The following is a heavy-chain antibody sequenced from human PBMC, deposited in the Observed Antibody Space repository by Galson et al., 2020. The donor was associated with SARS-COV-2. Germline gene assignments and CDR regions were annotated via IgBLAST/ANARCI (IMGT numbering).Heavy chain of an antibody. Sequence: NSGGSLRLSCAASGFTFSSYSMNWVRQAPGKGLEWVSSISSSSSYIYYADSVKGRFTISRDNAKNSLYLQMNSLRAEDTAVYYCARDGTRYYDSSGYYGVDYWGQGTLVTVSS. V-gene: IGHV3-21*01. CDR1: GFTFSSYS. D-gene: IGHD3-22*01. J-gene: IGHJ4*02. CDR2: ISSSSSYI. CDR3: ARDGTRYYDSSGYYGVDY.